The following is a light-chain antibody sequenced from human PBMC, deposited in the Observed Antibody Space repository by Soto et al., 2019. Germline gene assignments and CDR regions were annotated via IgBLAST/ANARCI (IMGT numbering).Light chain of an antibody. CDR1: QIVATN. CDR3: QQYNDWPRT. Sequence: VMTQSPATLSVSPGERVTLSCKASQIVATNLAWYQQRPGQAPRLLIYGASKRAIGLPARFSGSASGTEFTLTISSLQSEDVGVYYCQQYNDWPRTFGQGTRLEIK. V-gene: IGKV3-15*01. CDR2: GAS. J-gene: IGKJ5*01.